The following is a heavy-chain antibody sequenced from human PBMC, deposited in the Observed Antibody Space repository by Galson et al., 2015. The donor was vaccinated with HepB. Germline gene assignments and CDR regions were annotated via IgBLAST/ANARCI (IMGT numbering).Heavy chain of an antibody. CDR2: INTTTGNP. V-gene: IGHV7-4-1*01. CDR3: ARVPVEPPTTKGDALDM. D-gene: IGHD1-1*01. J-gene: IGHJ3*02. CDR1: GYSFSRFG. Sequence: SVKVSCKASGYSFSRFGITWVRQAPGQNLEWMGWINTTTGNPTYAQGFTGRFVFSLDTSVSTAYLQILSLKAEDTAIYYCARVPVEPPTTKGDALDMWGQGTMVTVSS.